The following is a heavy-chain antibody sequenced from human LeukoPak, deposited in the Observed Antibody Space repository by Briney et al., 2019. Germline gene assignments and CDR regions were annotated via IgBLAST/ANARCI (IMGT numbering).Heavy chain of an antibody. CDR3: ARVLLHGIVVVPAAIGGFDY. CDR1: GFTFSSYS. Sequence: PGGSLRLSCAASGFTFSSYSMSWVRQAPGKGLEWVSYISSSSSTIYYADSVKGRFTISRDNAKNSLYLQMNSLRAEDTAVYYCARVLLHGIVVVPAAIGGFDYWGQGTLVTVSS. D-gene: IGHD2-2*01. J-gene: IGHJ4*02. CDR2: ISSSSSTI. V-gene: IGHV3-48*01.